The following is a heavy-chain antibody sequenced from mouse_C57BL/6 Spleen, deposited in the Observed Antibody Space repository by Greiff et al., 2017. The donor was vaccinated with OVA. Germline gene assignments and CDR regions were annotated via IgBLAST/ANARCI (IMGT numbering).Heavy chain of an antibody. J-gene: IGHJ2*01. V-gene: IGHV1-15*01. CDR2: IDPETGGT. Sequence: VQLQQSGAELVRPGASVTLSCKASGYTFTDYEMHWVKQTPVHGLEWIGAIDPETGGTAYNQKFKGKAILTADKSSSTAYMELRSLTSEDSAVYYCTDDGYYYFDYWGQGTTLTVSS. CDR3: TDDGYYYFDY. CDR1: GYTFTDYE. D-gene: IGHD2-3*01.